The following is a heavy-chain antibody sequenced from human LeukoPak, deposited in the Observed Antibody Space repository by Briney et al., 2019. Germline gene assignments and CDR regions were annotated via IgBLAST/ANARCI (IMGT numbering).Heavy chain of an antibody. V-gene: IGHV3-7*04. CDR1: GFTFSSYW. D-gene: IGHD2-15*01. Sequence: QAGGSLRLSCAGSGFTFSSYWMTWVRQAPGKGPEWVASIKQAGSDKYYADSVKGRFTISRDNAKNSLYLQMNSLRAEDTPVYYCARIYCSGGSCTFDYWGQGTLVTVSS. CDR3: ARIYCSGGSCTFDY. CDR2: IKQAGSDK. J-gene: IGHJ4*02.